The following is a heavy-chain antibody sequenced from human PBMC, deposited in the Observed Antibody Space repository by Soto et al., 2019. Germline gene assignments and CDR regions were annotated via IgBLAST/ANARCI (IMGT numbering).Heavy chain of an antibody. J-gene: IGHJ6*03. CDR2: MNPNSGST. CDR3: ARERGALRYFGGYYYYYMDV. CDR1: GYTFTSYD. V-gene: IGHV1-8*01. Sequence: ASVKVSCKASGYTFTSYDINWVRQATGQGLEWMGWMNPNSGSTGYAQKFQGRVTMTRNTSISTAYMELSSLRSEDTAVYYCARERGALRYFGGYYYYYMDVWGKGTTVTVSS. D-gene: IGHD3-9*01.